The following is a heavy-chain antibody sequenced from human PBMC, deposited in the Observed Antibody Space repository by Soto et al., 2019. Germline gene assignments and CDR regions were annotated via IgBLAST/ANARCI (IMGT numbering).Heavy chain of an antibody. J-gene: IGHJ5*02. D-gene: IGHD2-2*01. V-gene: IGHV4-30-2*01. Sequence: SETLSLTCAISGAPITGGDYSWNWIRQPPGKGLEWIGYIFHGGSTYYNPSLRSGVTISVDRSRTQFSRKMSSVTAADTAVYYCARGRGVVPAAVMFNCLDPWGQGALVTSPQ. CDR3: ARGRGVVPAAVMFNCLDP. CDR2: IFHGGST. CDR1: GAPITGGDYS.